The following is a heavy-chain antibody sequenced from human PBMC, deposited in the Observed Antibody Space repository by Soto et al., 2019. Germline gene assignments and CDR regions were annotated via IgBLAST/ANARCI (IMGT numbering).Heavy chain of an antibody. CDR2: ISDIGST. CDR1: GGSITTHY. V-gene: IGHV4-59*11. J-gene: IGHJ6*02. D-gene: IGHD1-7*01. CDR3: ATGNYRYCYGVDV. Sequence: SETLSLTCTVSGGSITTHYWSLIRQPPGKGLEWIGYISDIGSTNYNPSLKSRVTISLDKSKNQFSLKLNSVTAADTAVYYCATGNYRYCYGVDVWGEWTMVTV.